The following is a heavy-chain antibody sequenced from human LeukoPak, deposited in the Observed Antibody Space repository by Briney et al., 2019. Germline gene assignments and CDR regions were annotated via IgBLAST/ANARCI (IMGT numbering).Heavy chain of an antibody. CDR2: ISSSGSTL. V-gene: IGHV3-11*04. D-gene: IGHD4-17*01. CDR3: AKEIWPTVTTPGRTXFDY. J-gene: IGHJ4*01. CDR1: GFTFSDYY. Sequence: GGSLRLSCAASGFTFSDYYMSWIRQAPGKGLEGVSYISSSGSTLYYADSVKGRFTISRDNSKNTLDLQMNILRAEDTAVYSCAKEIWPTVTTPGRTXFDYWGXXXLVTVSS.